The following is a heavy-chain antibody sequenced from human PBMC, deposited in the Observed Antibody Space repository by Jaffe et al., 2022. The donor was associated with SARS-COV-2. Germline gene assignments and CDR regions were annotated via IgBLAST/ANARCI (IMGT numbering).Heavy chain of an antibody. CDR1: GFTFTSHW. CDR2: INTDGSAT. J-gene: IGHJ4*02. V-gene: IGHV3-74*01. Sequence: EVQLVESGGGLVQPGGSLRLSCAASGFTFTSHWMHWVRQAPGKGLVWVSRINTDGSATIYADSVKGRFTISRDNAKNTLYLQMNSPRDEDTAVYYCARDRGYNVLDYWGQGVLVTVSS. CDR3: ARDRGYNVLDY. D-gene: IGHD1-1*01.